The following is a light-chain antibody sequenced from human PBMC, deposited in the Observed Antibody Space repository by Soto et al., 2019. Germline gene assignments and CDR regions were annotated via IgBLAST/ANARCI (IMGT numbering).Light chain of an antibody. CDR2: AAS. Sequence: IQMTQSPSSLSASTGDRVTITCRASQGISSYLAWYQQKPGKAPKLLIYAASTLQSGVPSRFSGSGSGTDFTLTISCLQSEDFATYYCQQYYSYPVTFGGGTKVDIK. CDR1: QGISSY. V-gene: IGKV1-8*01. CDR3: QQYYSYPVT. J-gene: IGKJ4*01.